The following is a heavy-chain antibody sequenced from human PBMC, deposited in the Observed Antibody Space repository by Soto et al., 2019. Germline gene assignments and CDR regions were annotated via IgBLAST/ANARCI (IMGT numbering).Heavy chain of an antibody. V-gene: IGHV4-39*01. D-gene: IGHD3-10*01. CDR1: GGSISSSSYY. J-gene: IGHJ6*02. Sequence: XETLSLTCTVSGGSISSSSYYWGWIRQPPGKGLEWIGSIYYSGSTYYNPSLKSRVTTSVDTSKNQFSLKLSSVTAADTAVYYCARRFGQLWFGVGGMDVWGQGTTVTVSS. CDR3: ARRFGQLWFGVGGMDV. CDR2: IYYSGST.